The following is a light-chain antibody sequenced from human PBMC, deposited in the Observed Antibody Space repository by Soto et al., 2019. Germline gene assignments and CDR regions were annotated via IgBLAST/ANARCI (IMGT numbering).Light chain of an antibody. CDR3: SSYTGSSTPWV. Sequence: QSALTQPASVSGSPGQSITISCTGTSSDVGNYNYVSWYQQYSDKAPKVIIYEVSNRPSGVSDRFCGSKSGNTASLTISGLQAEDEADYYCSSYTGSSTPWVFGTGTQLTVL. CDR2: EVS. CDR1: SSDVGNYNY. V-gene: IGLV2-14*01. J-gene: IGLJ3*02.